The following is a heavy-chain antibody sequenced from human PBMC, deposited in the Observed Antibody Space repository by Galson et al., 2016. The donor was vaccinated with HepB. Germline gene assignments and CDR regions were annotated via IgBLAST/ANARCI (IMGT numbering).Heavy chain of an antibody. CDR1: GFTFSSYS. CDR2: IKQDGSEK. CDR3: ARGRGVDV. V-gene: IGHV3-7*03. J-gene: IGHJ6*02. Sequence: SLRLSCAASGFTFSSYSMTWARQAPGKGLEWVANIKQDGSEKYYVDSVKGRFTISRDNAKNSLYLQMNSLRGEDTAAYYCARGRGVDVWGQGTTVTVSS.